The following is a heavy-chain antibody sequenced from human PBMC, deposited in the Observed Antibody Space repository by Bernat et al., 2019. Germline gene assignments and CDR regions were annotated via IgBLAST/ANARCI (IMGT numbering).Heavy chain of an antibody. D-gene: IGHD3-10*01. J-gene: IGHJ6*03. CDR3: AKGLGGNGDFYYYMDV. CDR2: FGGRGGST. V-gene: IGHV3-23*01. CDR1: GFIFSSYA. Sequence: EVQLLESGGGLVQPGGSLRLSCAASGFIFSSYAMIWVRQAPGKGLELVSSFGGRGGSTYYADYVKGRFTISRDNSKNTRYLQMNSLRAEDTAVYYCAKGLGGNGDFYYYMDVWGKGTTVTVSS.